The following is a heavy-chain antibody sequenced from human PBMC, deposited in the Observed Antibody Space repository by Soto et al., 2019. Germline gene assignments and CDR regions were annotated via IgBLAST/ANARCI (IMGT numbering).Heavy chain of an antibody. Sequence: QMQLVQSGPEVKKPGTSVKVSCKASGFTFTSSAVQWVRQARGQRLEWIGWIVVGSGNTNDAQKFQERDTITRDMSTSTAYMELSSRISEDTAVYYCAADIQQYVDYWGQGTLVTVSS. CDR3: AADIQQYVDY. CDR2: IVVGSGNT. V-gene: IGHV1-58*01. CDR1: GFTFTSSA. J-gene: IGHJ4*02. D-gene: IGHD5-18*01.